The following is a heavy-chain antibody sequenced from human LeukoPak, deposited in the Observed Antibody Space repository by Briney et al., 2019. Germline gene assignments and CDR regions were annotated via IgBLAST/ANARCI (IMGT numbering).Heavy chain of an antibody. Sequence: SETLSLTCTVSGGSISSSVYFWGWIRQPPGRGLEWIGRIYYSGSTYYNLSLKSRVTISVDTSKNPFSLKLSSVTAADPAVYYCARHGSSSSTSWFDPWGQGTLVTVSS. V-gene: IGHV4-39*01. CDR3: ARHGSSSSTSWFDP. CDR2: IYYSGST. CDR1: GGSISSSVYF. J-gene: IGHJ5*02. D-gene: IGHD6-6*01.